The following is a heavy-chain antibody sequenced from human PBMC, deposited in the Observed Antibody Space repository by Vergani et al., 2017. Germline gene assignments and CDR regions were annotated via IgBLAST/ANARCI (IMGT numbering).Heavy chain of an antibody. J-gene: IGHJ6*04. Sequence: EVHLVESGGGLVQPGGSLRLSCVVSGFTLSSYSMNWVRQAPGKGLEWIAYLSTSGNIIYYSDSVRGRFTISRDTAKNSVFLHMNSLAAEDTAVYYCAKDVGRFRVADVWGKGTTVTVSS. D-gene: IGHD2-15*01. V-gene: IGHV3-48*01. CDR3: AKDVGRFRVADV. CDR1: GFTLSSYS. CDR2: LSTSGNII.